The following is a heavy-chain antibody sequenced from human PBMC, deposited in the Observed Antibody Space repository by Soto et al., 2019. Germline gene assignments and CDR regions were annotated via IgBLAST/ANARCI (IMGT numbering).Heavy chain of an antibody. V-gene: IGHV4-61*01. CDR2: IYYSGST. CDR1: GGSVSSGSYY. J-gene: IGHJ4*02. D-gene: IGHD3-9*01. CDR3: ARTNDILTGPFDY. Sequence: PSETLSLTCTVSGGSVSSGSYYWSWIRQPPGKGLEWIGYIYYSGSTNYNPSLKSRVTISVDTSKNQFSLKLSSVTAANTAVYYCARTNDILTGPFDYWGQGTLVTVSS.